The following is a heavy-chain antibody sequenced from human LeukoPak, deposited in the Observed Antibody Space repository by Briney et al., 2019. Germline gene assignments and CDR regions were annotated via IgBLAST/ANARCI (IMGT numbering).Heavy chain of an antibody. CDR2: INHRGST. D-gene: IGHD3-10*01. Sequence: SETLSLTCAVYGGSFSGYYWSWIRRPPGKGLEWIGEINHRGSTNYNPSLKSRVTMSIDTSKNHFSLKLSSVTAVDTAVYYCARSPNRGGFGEFPEIWGQGTMVAVSS. V-gene: IGHV4-34*01. J-gene: IGHJ3*02. CDR3: ARSPNRGGFGEFPEI. CDR1: GGSFSGYY.